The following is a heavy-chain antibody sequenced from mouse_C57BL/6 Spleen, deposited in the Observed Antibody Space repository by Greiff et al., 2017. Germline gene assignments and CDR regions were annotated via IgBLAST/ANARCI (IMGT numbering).Heavy chain of an antibody. Sequence: DVKLQESGPGLVKPSQSLSLTCSVTGYSITSGYYWNWIRQFPGNKLEWMGYISYDGSNNYNPSLKNRISITRDTSKNQFFLKLNSVTTEDTATYYCASESGSHPFDYWGQGTTLTVSS. CDR3: ASESGSHPFDY. CDR1: GYSITSGYY. V-gene: IGHV3-6*01. CDR2: ISYDGSN. J-gene: IGHJ2*01. D-gene: IGHD6-2*01.